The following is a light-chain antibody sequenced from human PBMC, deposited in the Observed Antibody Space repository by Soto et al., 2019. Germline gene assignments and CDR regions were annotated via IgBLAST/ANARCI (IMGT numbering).Light chain of an antibody. V-gene: IGKV3-11*01. Sequence: EIVLTQSPATLSLSPGERATLSCRASQSVSSYLDWYQQKPGQAPRLLIYDASNRATGIPARFSGSGSGTDFTLTISSLEPEGFAVYYCQQRSNWPTFGQGTKVEIK. CDR2: DAS. CDR1: QSVSSY. CDR3: QQRSNWPT. J-gene: IGKJ1*01.